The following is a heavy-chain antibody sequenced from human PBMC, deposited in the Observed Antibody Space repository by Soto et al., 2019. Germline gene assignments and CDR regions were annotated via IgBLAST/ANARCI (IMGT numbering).Heavy chain of an antibody. J-gene: IGHJ6*03. CDR2: IYYSGST. CDR1: GGSISSYY. V-gene: IGHV4-59*01. Sequence: SETLSLTCTVSGGSISSYYWSWIRQPPGKGLEWIGYIYYSGSTNYNPSLKSRVTISVDTSKNQFSLKLSSVTAADTAVYYCARLISRFYYYYMDVWGKGTTVTVSS. CDR3: ARLISRFYYYYMDV. D-gene: IGHD2-8*01.